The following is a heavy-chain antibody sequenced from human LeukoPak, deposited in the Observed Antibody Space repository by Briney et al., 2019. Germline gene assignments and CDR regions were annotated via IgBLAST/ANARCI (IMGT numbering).Heavy chain of an antibody. CDR3: VRALPGAVVGFDY. Sequence: PGGSLRLSCAASGFAFSSYWMHWVRQGPGKGLEWVSRINSDGSFTSYADSVRGRFTISRDNAKNTLYLQMNSLRDEDTAVYYCVRALPGAVVGFDYWGQGTLVTVSS. CDR2: INSDGSFT. J-gene: IGHJ4*02. V-gene: IGHV3-74*01. D-gene: IGHD6-13*01. CDR1: GFAFSSYW.